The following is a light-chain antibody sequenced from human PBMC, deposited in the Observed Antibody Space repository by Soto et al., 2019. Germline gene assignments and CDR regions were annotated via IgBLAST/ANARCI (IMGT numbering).Light chain of an antibody. J-gene: IGLJ2*01. CDR2: KNN. Sequence: QAVVTQPPSASGTPGQRVTISCSGSSSNIGSNYVYWYQKLPGTAPKLLIYKNNERPAGVPDRFSGSKSGTSASLAISGLRSEDEADYYCAAWDDSVSVIFGGGTQLTVL. CDR1: SSNIGSNY. V-gene: IGLV1-47*01. CDR3: AAWDDSVSVI.